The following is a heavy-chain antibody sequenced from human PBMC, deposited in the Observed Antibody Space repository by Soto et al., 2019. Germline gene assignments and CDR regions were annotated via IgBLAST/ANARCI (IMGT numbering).Heavy chain of an antibody. Sequence: QVQLVQSGAEVKKPESSVKVSCKASGGTFSSYAINWVRQAPGQGLEWMGGIIPFFGIANYAQKFQGRVTITADESTRTAYMELSSRRSEDTAVYYCARDGLYGSGSYYPPLGFDYWGQGTLVTVSS. CDR3: ARDGLYGSGSYYPPLGFDY. D-gene: IGHD3-10*01. J-gene: IGHJ4*02. CDR2: IIPFFGIA. V-gene: IGHV1-69*12. CDR1: GGTFSSYA.